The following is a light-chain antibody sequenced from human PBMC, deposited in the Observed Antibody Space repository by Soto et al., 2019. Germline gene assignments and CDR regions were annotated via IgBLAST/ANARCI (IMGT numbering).Light chain of an antibody. V-gene: IGKV1-13*02. J-gene: IGKJ1*01. CDR1: QGISSA. CDR3: QHFDSFPLA. CDR2: DAS. Sequence: AIQLTQSPSSLSASVGDRVTITCRASQGISSALAWYQQKPGKAPKLLIYDASSLASGVTSRFSGSGYGRDFTLTISSLQPVDFATYYCQHFDSFPLAFGQGTKVEIK.